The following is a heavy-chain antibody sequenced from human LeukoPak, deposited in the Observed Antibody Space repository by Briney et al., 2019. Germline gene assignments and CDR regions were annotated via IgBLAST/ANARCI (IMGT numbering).Heavy chain of an antibody. CDR1: GFTFSSYE. CDR2: ISSSGSTI. V-gene: IGHV3-48*03. D-gene: IGHD1-7*01. J-gene: IGHJ6*02. CDR3: ARDGTGTIYYGMDV. Sequence: GGSLRLSCAASGFTFSSYEMNWVRQAPGKGLEWVSYISSSGSTIYYADSVKGRFTISRDNAKNSLYLQMNSLRAEDTAVYYCARDGTGTIYYGMDVWGRGTTVTVSS.